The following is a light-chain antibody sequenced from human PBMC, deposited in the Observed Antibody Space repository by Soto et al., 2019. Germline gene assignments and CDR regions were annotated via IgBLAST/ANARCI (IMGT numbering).Light chain of an antibody. CDR1: NSDVGGYNY. V-gene: IGLV2-14*01. Sequence: QSVLTQPASVSGSPGQSLTISCTGTNSDVGGYNYVSWYQQHPGKAPKLMIFEVSNRPSGVPNRFSGSKSGNTAFLTISGLQAEDGADYHCNSYTKSTILHLVFGTGTKVTVL. CDR3: NSYTKSTILHLV. CDR2: EVS. J-gene: IGLJ1*01.